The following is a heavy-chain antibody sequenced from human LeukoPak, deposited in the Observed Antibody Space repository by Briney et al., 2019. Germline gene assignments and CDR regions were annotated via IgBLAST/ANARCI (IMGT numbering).Heavy chain of an antibody. V-gene: IGHV3-21*01. Sequence: PGGSLRLSCAASGFTFSSYYMNWVRQAPGKGLEWVSSISSSSGYIYYADSVKGRFTVTRDNAKNSLYLQMNSLRAEDTAVYYCAKLYGYSYGYIDFWGQGTLVTVSS. CDR2: ISSSSGYI. CDR1: GFTFSSYY. CDR3: AKLYGYSYGYIDF. J-gene: IGHJ4*02. D-gene: IGHD5-18*01.